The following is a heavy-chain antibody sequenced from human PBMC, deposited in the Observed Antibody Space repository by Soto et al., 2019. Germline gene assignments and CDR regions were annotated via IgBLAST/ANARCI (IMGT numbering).Heavy chain of an antibody. Sequence: ASLMVSSTASGYTFTIFYMHWVRQAPGQGLELMGRISAYNGNTNYAQKLQGRVTMTTDTSTSTAYMELRSLRSDDTAVYYCARDPAYSSSSREFEYWGPGTLVTVSS. D-gene: IGHD6-6*01. J-gene: IGHJ4*02. CDR1: GYTFTIFY. CDR3: ARDPAYSSSSREFEY. V-gene: IGHV1-18*04. CDR2: ISAYNGNT.